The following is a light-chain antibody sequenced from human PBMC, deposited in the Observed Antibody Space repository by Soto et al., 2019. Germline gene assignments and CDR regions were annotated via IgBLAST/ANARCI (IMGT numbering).Light chain of an antibody. CDR3: QQYNNWPPLT. CDR1: QGISSW. Sequence: DIQMTQSPSSVSASVGDRVTITCRASQGISSWLAWYQVKPGRAPKLLIYAASSLQTGVPLRFSGSGSGTDFTLTISSLRSEDFAVYCCQQYNNWPPLTFGGGTKVDIK. CDR2: AAS. V-gene: IGKV1-12*01. J-gene: IGKJ4*01.